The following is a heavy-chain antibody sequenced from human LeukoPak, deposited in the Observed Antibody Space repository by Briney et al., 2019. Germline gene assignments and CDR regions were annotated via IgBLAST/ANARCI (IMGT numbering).Heavy chain of an antibody. V-gene: IGHV1-69*13. CDR3: ARLSLTYGDYEYYYYYGMDV. J-gene: IGHJ6*02. CDR1: GGTFSSYA. Sequence: ASVKVSCKASGGTFSSYAISWVRQAPGQGLERMGGIIPIFGTANYAQKFQGRVTITADESTSTAYMELSSLRFEDTAVYYCARLSLTYGDYEYYYYYGMDVWGQGTTVTVSS. D-gene: IGHD4-17*01. CDR2: IIPIFGTA.